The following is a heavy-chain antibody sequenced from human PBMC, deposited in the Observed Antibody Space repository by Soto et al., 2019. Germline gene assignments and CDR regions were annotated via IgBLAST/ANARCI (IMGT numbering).Heavy chain of an antibody. V-gene: IGHV4-34*01. J-gene: IGHJ6*02. CDR1: GGSFSGYY. CDR2: INHSGST. D-gene: IGHD6-6*01. Sequence: SETLSLTCAVYGGSFSGYYLSWSRQPPGKGLEWIGEINHSGSTNYNPSLKSRVTISVDTSKNQFSLKLSSVTAADTAVYCCARGLKGQLGRYYYYYGMDVWGQGTTVTVSS. CDR3: ARGLKGQLGRYYYYYGMDV.